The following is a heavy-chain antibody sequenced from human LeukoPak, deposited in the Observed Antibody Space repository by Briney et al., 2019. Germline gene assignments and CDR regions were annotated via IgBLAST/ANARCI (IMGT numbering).Heavy chain of an antibody. D-gene: IGHD2-2*01. CDR1: GYTFTSYW. J-gene: IGHJ4*02. V-gene: IGHV1-18*04. CDR2: ISAYNGNT. Sequence: ASVKVSCKASGYTFTSYWISGVRQAPGQGLEGIGWISAYNGNTNYAQKLQGRVTMTTDTSTSTAYMELRSLRSDDTAVYYCARVYCSSTSCYADNDYWGQGTLVTVSS. CDR3: ARVYCSSTSCYADNDY.